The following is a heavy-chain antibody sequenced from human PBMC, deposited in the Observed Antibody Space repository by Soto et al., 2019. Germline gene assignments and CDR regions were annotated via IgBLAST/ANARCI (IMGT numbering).Heavy chain of an antibody. J-gene: IGHJ5*02. CDR3: ARDLSGYDLENWFDP. CDR1: GYTFTSYG. Sequence: GAPVKGSCKASGYTFTSYGISWVRQAPGQGLEWMGWISAYNGNTNYAQKLQGRVTMTTDTSTSTAYMELRSLRSDDTAVYYCARDLSGYDLENWFDPWGQGTLVTVSS. CDR2: ISAYNGNT. V-gene: IGHV1-18*01. D-gene: IGHD5-12*01.